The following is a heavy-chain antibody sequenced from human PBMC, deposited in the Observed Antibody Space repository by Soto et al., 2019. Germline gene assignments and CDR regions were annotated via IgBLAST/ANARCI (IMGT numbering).Heavy chain of an antibody. CDR3: VCIFSERYSYSFFYCGVDF. CDR1: GASISSTIYY. Sequence: SETRSLTCTVCGASISSTIYYWGWTRQPPGPGLAWIGSIFYSGSTYYNPSLKSTVTISVDTPKNQFSLKLSSVTVGDTAVYYFVCIFSERYSYSFFYCGVDFWGEGTTVTVSS. V-gene: IGHV4-39*01. D-gene: IGHD5-18*01. CDR2: IFYSGST. J-gene: IGHJ6*02.